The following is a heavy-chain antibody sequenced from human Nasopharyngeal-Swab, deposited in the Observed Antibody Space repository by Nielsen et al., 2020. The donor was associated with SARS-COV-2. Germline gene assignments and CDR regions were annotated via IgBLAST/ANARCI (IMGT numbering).Heavy chain of an antibody. Sequence: WIRQHPGKGLEWVAVISYDGSNKYYADSVKGRFTISRDNSKNTLYLQMNSLRAEDTAVYYCARARPVWGAVVVPAAISAHWGQGTLVTVSS. D-gene: IGHD2-2*01. CDR2: ISYDGSNK. V-gene: IGHV3-30-3*01. J-gene: IGHJ4*02. CDR3: ARARPVWGAVVVPAAISAH.